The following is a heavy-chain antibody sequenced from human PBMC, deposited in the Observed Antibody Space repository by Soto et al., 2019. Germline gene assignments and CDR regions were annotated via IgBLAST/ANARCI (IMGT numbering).Heavy chain of an antibody. V-gene: IGHV4-4*02. Sequence: SETLSLTCTVSGDSVSDSYWWNWVRQPPGKGLEWIGEISHSETTDYSPSLKSRVTISLDKSKNQFSLKMSSVTAADTAVYYCARSEAAAGDFDYWGQGXLVTVSS. D-gene: IGHD6-13*01. J-gene: IGHJ4*02. CDR1: GDSVSDSYW. CDR3: ARSEAAAGDFDY. CDR2: ISHSETT.